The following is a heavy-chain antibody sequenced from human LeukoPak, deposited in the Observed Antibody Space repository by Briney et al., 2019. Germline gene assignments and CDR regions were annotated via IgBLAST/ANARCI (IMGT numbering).Heavy chain of an antibody. CDR1: GDSISSNSHY. Sequence: SETLSLTCAVSGDSISSNSHYWGWIRQPPGKGLEWIASIFYTGSAYYNPSLKSRATISVDTSKNQFSLKLSSVTAADTAVYYCVRRKDFWSGLIGYWGQGTLATVSS. D-gene: IGHD3-3*01. V-gene: IGHV4-39*01. CDR2: IFYTGSA. CDR3: VRRKDFWSGLIGY. J-gene: IGHJ4*02.